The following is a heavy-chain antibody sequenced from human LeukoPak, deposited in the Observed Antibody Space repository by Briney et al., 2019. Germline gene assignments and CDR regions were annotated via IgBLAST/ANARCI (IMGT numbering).Heavy chain of an antibody. CDR2: TYYRSKWDN. Sequence: SQTLSLTCAISGDSVSSNSATWNWIRQSPSRGLEWLGRTYYRSKWDNDYAVSVKSRITINPDTSKNQFSLQLKSVTPEDTAVYYCARNYYGSGSYDSHFDYGGQGTLATVSS. D-gene: IGHD3-10*01. CDR1: GDSVSSNSAT. CDR3: ARNYYGSGSYDSHFDY. V-gene: IGHV6-1*01. J-gene: IGHJ4*02.